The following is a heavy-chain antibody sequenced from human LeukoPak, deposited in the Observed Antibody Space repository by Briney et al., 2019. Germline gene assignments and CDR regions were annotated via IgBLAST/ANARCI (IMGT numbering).Heavy chain of an antibody. Sequence: SETLSLTCTVSGGSISSSSYYWGWIRQPPGKGLEWIGSIYYSGSTYYNPSLKSRVTISVDTSKDQFSLKLSSVTAADTAVYYCAIIAEAGTPYFDYWGQGTLVTVSS. J-gene: IGHJ4*02. CDR3: AIIAEAGTPYFDY. CDR1: GGSISSSSYY. D-gene: IGHD6-13*01. V-gene: IGHV4-39*01. CDR2: IYYSGST.